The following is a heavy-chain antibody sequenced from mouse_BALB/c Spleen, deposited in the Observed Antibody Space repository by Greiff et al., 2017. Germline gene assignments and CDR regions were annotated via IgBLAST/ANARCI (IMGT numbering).Heavy chain of an antibody. CDR3: ATGKGIAY. CDR1: GFSLTSYG. CDR2: IWSGGST. J-gene: IGHJ3*01. V-gene: IGHV2-4-1*01. Sequence: VQLQQSGPGLVQPSQSLSITCTVSGFSLTSYGVHWVRQSPGKGLEWLGVIWSGGSTDYNAAFISRLSISKDNSKSQVFFKMNSLQADDTAIYYCATGKGIAYWGQGTLVTVSA. D-gene: IGHD1-1*01.